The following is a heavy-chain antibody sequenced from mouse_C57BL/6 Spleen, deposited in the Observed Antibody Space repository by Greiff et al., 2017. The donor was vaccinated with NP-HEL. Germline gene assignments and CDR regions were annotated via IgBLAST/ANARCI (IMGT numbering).Heavy chain of an antibody. D-gene: IGHD2-1*01. CDR1: GYSITSGYY. V-gene: IGHV3-6*01. CDR3: ARFYGNAWFAY. Sequence: ESGPGLVKPSQSLSLTCSVTGYSITSGYYWNWIRQFPGNKLEWMGYISYDGSNNYNPSLKNRISITRDTSKNQFFLKLNSVTTEDTATYYCARFYGNAWFAYWGQGTLVTVSA. CDR2: ISYDGSN. J-gene: IGHJ3*01.